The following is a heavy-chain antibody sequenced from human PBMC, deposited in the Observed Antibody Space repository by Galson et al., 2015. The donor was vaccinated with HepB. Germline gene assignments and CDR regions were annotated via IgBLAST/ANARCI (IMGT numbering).Heavy chain of an antibody. J-gene: IGHJ4*01. V-gene: IGHV3-30*04. D-gene: IGHD3-10*01. CDR1: GFTFSDSA. CDR3: ARDRVSNVIRFGELSH. Sequence: SLRLSCAASGFTFSDSAFHWVRQAPGKGLEWVAVISFDGNNQTSLDSVKGRFTISRDNSKNMVFLQMDSLRPEDTAIYYCARDRVSNVIRFGELSHWGHGALVTVSS. CDR2: ISFDGNNQ.